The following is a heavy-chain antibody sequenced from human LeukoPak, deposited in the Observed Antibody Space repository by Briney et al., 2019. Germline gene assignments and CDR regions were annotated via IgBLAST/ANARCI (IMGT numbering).Heavy chain of an antibody. J-gene: IGHJ4*02. CDR2: INPSGSST. V-gene: IGHV1-46*01. CDR1: GNTFSSYY. D-gene: IGHD3-9*01. Sequence: ASVKVSCKASGNTFSSYYMYWVRQAPGQGLEWMGVINPSGSSTACAQNYAQKFQGRVIMTTDTSTSTIYMELSSLRSEDTAVYYCVRGGVATGTGFDYWGQGTLVTVSS. CDR3: VRGGVATGTGFDY.